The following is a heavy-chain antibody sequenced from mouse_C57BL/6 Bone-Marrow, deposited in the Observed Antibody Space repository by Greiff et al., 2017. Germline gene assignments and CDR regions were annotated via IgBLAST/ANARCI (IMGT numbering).Heavy chain of an antibody. D-gene: IGHD2-4*01. CDR3: ARHKGYDYDWFAY. V-gene: IGHV5-2*03. CDR2: INSDGGST. Sequence: EVKVEESGGGLVQPGESLKLSCESNEYEFPSHDMSWVRKTPEKRLELVAAINSDGGSTYYPDTMERRFIISRDNTKKTLYLQMSSLRCEDTALYYCARHKGYDYDWFAYWGQGTLVTVSA. J-gene: IGHJ3*01. CDR1: EYEFPSHD.